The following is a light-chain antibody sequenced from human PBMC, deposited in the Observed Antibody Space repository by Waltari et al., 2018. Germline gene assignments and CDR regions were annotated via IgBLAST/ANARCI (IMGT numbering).Light chain of an antibody. V-gene: IGKV3-15*01. CDR2: RAS. CDR3: QQYNNWPPGT. Sequence: ETVVTQSPATLSMSPGERATLSCRTSQSIGSSLAWYQQRPGQAPRLLIYRASTRATGIPDRFSGSGSETEFTLTISSLQSEDIAVYYCQQYNNWPPGTFGQGTKVEL. J-gene: IGKJ1*01. CDR1: QSIGSS.